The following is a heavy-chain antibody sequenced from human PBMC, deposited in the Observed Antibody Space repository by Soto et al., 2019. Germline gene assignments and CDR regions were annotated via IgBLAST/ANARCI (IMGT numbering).Heavy chain of an antibody. V-gene: IGHV1-2*02. J-gene: IGHJ4*02. CDR3: ARDLSEVRGVLTDNLGY. D-gene: IGHD3-10*01. CDR1: GYTFTGYY. Sequence: ASVKVSCKASGYTFTGYYMHWVRQAPGQGLEWMGWINPNSGGTNYAQKFQGRVTMTRDTSISTAYMELSRLRSDDTAVYYCARDLSEVRGVLTDNLGYGGQGTLVTVS. CDR2: INPNSGGT.